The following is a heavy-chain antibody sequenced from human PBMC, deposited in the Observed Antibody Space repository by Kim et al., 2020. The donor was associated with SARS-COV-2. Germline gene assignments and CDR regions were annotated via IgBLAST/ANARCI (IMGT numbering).Heavy chain of an antibody. CDR1: GGSVSSGSYF. CDR2: IYYSGNT. D-gene: IGHD3-3*01. J-gene: IGHJ4*02. Sequence: SETLSLTCTVSGGSVSSGSYFWSWIRQPPGKGLEWIGYIYYSGNTIYNPSLKSRVTMSVDTSKNQFSLKLRSVTAADTAVYYCARAPNDFWSGYPYYFDYWGQGTLVTVSS. CDR3: ARAPNDFWSGYPYYFDY. V-gene: IGHV4-61*01.